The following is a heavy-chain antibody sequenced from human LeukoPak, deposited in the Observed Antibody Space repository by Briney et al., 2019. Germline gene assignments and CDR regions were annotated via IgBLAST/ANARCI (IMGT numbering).Heavy chain of an antibody. CDR3: ASSGSHIFGYYYYYMDV. CDR1: GFTFSSYR. V-gene: IGHV3-7*01. CDR2: IKHDGSEK. D-gene: IGHD3-10*01. J-gene: IGHJ6*03. Sequence: PGGSLRLSSAAGGFTFSSYRMCWGRQAPGKGVGWAANIKHDGSEKYYVDSVKGRFTISRDNAKNSLYLQMNSLRAEDTAVYYCASSGSHIFGYYYYYMDVWGKGTTVTVSS.